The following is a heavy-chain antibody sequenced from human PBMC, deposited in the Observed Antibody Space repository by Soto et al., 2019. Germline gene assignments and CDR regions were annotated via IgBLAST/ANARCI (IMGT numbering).Heavy chain of an antibody. CDR3: AKPSRITMVRGVIIPPPRTDY. Sequence: EVQLLESGGGLVQPGGSLRLSCAASGFTFSSYAMSWVRQAPGKGLEWVSAISGSGGSTYYADSVKGRFTISRDNSKNTLYLQINSLRAEDTAVYYCAKPSRITMVRGVIIPPPRTDYWGQGTLVTVSS. CDR1: GFTFSSYA. D-gene: IGHD3-10*01. V-gene: IGHV3-23*01. CDR2: ISGSGGST. J-gene: IGHJ4*02.